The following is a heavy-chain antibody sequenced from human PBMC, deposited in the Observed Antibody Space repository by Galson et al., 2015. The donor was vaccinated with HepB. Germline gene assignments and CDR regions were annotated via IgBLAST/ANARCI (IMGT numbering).Heavy chain of an antibody. CDR3: ARDTEEDFWSGYPAYYFDY. D-gene: IGHD3-3*01. J-gene: IGHJ4*02. V-gene: IGHV3-30-3*01. Sequence: SLRLSCAASGFTFSSYAMHWVRQAPGKGLEWVAVISYDGSNKYYADSVKGRFTISRDNSKNTLYLQMNSLRAEDTAVYYCARDTEEDFWSGYPAYYFDYWGQGTLVTVSS. CDR1: GFTFSSYA. CDR2: ISYDGSNK.